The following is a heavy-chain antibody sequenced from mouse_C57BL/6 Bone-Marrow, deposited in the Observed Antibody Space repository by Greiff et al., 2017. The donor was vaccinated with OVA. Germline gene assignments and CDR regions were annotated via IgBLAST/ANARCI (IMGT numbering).Heavy chain of an antibody. J-gene: IGHJ1*03. Sequence: QVQLKESGPELVKPGASVKISCKASGYAFSSSWMNWVKQRPGKGLEWIGRIYPGDGDTNYNGKFKGKATLTADKSSSTAYMQLSSLTSEDSAVYVCARRGHYYGAGYFDVWGTGTTVTVSS. CDR1: GYAFSSSW. V-gene: IGHV1-82*01. CDR2: IYPGDGDT. D-gene: IGHD1-1*01. CDR3: ARRGHYYGAGYFDV.